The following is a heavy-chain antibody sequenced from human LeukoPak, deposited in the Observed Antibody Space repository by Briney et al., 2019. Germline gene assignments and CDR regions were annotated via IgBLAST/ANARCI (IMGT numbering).Heavy chain of an antibody. V-gene: IGHV1-18*01. CDR1: GYTFTSCG. J-gene: IGHJ4*02. CDR3: ARDSYYYDSSAGY. D-gene: IGHD3-22*01. Sequence: ASVKVSCKASGYTFTSCGSSWVRRARGQGLEWMGWISAYNGNTNYAQKLQGRGTMTTDTSTSTAYMELRSLRSADTAVYYCARDSYYYDSSAGYWGQGTLVTVSS. CDR2: ISAYNGNT.